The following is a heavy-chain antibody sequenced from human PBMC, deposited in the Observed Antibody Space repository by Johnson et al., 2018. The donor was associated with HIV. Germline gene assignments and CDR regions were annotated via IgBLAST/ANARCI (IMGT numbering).Heavy chain of an antibody. D-gene: IGHD6-13*01. V-gene: IGHV3-66*01. J-gene: IGHJ3*02. Sequence: VQLVESGGGLVQPGGSLRLSCAASGFSVSASYMSWLRQAPGKALEWVSVIYSGGSTYYADSVKGRFTISRDNAKNSLYLQMNSLRAEDTAVYYCARDGTSRGGAFDIWGQGTMVTVSS. CDR1: GFSVSASY. CDR3: ARDGTSRGGAFDI. CDR2: IYSGGST.